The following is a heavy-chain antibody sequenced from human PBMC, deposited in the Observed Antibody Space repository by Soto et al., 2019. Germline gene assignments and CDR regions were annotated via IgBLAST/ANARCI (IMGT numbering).Heavy chain of an antibody. J-gene: IGHJ6*02. CDR1: GFTFSSYW. CDR2: INSDGSST. Sequence: GGSLRLSCAASGFTFSSYWMHWVRQAPGKGLVWISQINSDGSSTTYADSVKGRFTISRDNAKNSLYLQMNSLRPEDTAVYYCARGHYGMDVWGQGTTVTVSS. V-gene: IGHV3-74*01. CDR3: ARGHYGMDV.